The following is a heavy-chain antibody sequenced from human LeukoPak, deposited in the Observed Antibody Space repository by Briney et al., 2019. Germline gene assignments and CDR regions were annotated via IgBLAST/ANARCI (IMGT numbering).Heavy chain of an antibody. CDR2: IKTDGSEK. CDR1: GFTFSNYW. J-gene: IGHJ4*02. V-gene: IGHV3-7*03. CDR3: AKDRHGIVGATPFDF. D-gene: IGHD1-26*01. Sequence: PGGSLRLSCEGSGFTFSNYWMGWVRQAPGKGLQWVANIKTDGSEKYYVDSVKGRFTISRDNAKNSLYLQMNSLRGEDTAVYYCAKDRHGIVGATPFDFWGQGTLVTVSS.